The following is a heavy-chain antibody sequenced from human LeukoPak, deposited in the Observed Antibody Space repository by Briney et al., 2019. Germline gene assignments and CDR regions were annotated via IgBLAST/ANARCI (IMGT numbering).Heavy chain of an antibody. D-gene: IGHD4/OR15-4a*01. J-gene: IGHJ4*02. CDR3: ARDGAMMAGAFDY. CDR1: GFTFSTYS. V-gene: IGHV3-21*01. Sequence: GGSLRLSCAASGFTFSTYSMNWVRQAPGKGLEWVSSISSSSNYIYYADAVKGRFTISRDNAKNSLYLQMNSLRAEDTAVYYCARDGAMMAGAFDYWGQGSLVTVSS. CDR2: ISSSSNYI.